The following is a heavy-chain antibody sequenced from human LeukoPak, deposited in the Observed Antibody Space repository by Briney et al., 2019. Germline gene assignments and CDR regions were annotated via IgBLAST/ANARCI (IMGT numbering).Heavy chain of an antibody. J-gene: IGHJ6*02. CDR1: GFTFDDYA. Sequence: GGSLRLSCAASGFTFDDYAMHWVRHAPGKGLEWVSGISWNSGSIGYADSVKGRFTISRDNAKNSLYLQMNSLRAEDTALYYCAKDIRGGMDVWGQGTTVTVSS. CDR3: AKDIRGGMDV. CDR2: ISWNSGSI. V-gene: IGHV3-9*01.